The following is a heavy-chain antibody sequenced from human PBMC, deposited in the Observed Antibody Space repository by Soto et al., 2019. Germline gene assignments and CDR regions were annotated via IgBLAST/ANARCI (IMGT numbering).Heavy chain of an antibody. CDR2: LSAYNGNT. J-gene: IGHJ4*02. CDR3: ARDTGVEYCSGGSCFSSINFDY. Sequence: ASVKVSCKASGYSFTNYGISWVRQAPGQGLQWMGWLSAYNGNTKYAQKLHGRVTMTTDTSTSTAYMELRSLRSDDTAVYYCARDTGVEYCSGGSCFSSINFDYWGQGTLVTVSS. V-gene: IGHV1-18*01. CDR1: GYSFTNYG. D-gene: IGHD2-15*01.